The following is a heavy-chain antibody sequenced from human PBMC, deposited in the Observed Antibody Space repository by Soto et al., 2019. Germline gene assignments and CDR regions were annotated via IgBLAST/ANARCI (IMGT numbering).Heavy chain of an antibody. J-gene: IGHJ5*02. CDR2: MNPNSGNT. Sequence: QVQLVQSGAEVKKPGASVKVSCKASGYTFTSNDINWVRQAPGQGLEWMGWMNPNSGNTGYAQKFQGRDTMTRNTSINTAYMELSSVRSEDTAVYYCARGRVARNWFDPWGQGTPVTVSS. D-gene: IGHD2-15*01. V-gene: IGHV1-8*01. CDR1: GYTFTSND. CDR3: ARGRVARNWFDP.